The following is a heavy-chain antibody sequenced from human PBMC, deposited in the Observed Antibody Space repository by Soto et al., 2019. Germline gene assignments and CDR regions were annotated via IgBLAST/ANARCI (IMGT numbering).Heavy chain of an antibody. J-gene: IGHJ5*02. CDR2: INPNSGGT. CDR1: GYTFTGYY. V-gene: IGHV1-2*04. CDR3: ARDVPMRTSTSEYNWFDP. Sequence: QVQLVQSGAEVKKPGASVKVSCKASGYTFTGYYMHWVRQAPGQGLEWMGWINPNSGGTNYAQKFQGWVTMTRDTSISTAYMELSRLRSDDTAVYYCARDVPMRTSTSEYNWFDPWGQGTLVTVSS. D-gene: IGHD2-2*01.